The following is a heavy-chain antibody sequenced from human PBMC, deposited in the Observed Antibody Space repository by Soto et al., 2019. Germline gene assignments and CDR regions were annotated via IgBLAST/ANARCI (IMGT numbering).Heavy chain of an antibody. V-gene: IGHV3-74*01. D-gene: IGHD6-19*01. CDR1: GFTFSSYW. Sequence: PGGSLRLSCAASGFTFSSYWMHWVRQAPGKGLVWVSRINSDGSSTSYADSVKGRFTISRDNAKNTLYLQMNSLRAEDTAVYYCARDVGSGWFVDPNWFDPWGQGTLVTVSS. CDR3: ARDVGSGWFVDPNWFDP. CDR2: INSDGSST. J-gene: IGHJ5*02.